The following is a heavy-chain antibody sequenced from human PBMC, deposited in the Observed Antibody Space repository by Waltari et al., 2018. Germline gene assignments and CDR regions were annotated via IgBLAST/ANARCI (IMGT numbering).Heavy chain of an antibody. CDR1: GYTFTGYY. CDR2: INPNSGGT. D-gene: IGHD2-15*01. J-gene: IGHJ5*02. Sequence: QVQLVQSGAEVKKPGASVKVSCKASGYTFTGYYMHWVRQAPGQGLEWMGRINPNSGGTNYAQKFQGRVTMTRDTSISTAYMELSRLRSDDTAVYYCARVNKDCSGGSCRGWFDPWGQGTLVTVSS. CDR3: ARVNKDCSGGSCRGWFDP. V-gene: IGHV1-2*06.